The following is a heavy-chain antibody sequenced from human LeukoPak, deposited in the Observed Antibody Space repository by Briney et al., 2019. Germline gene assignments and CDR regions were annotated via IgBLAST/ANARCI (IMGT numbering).Heavy chain of an antibody. CDR1: GFTFRSYG. J-gene: IGHJ4*02. Sequence: GGSLRLSCAASGFTFRSYGMHWVRQAPGRGLEWVAVIWYDGSNKYYADSVKGRFTVSRDNSKNTLYLQMNSLRAEDTAVYYCATAVASSSGWYADYWGQGTLVTVSS. D-gene: IGHD6-19*01. V-gene: IGHV3-33*01. CDR2: IWYDGSNK. CDR3: ATAVASSSGWYADY.